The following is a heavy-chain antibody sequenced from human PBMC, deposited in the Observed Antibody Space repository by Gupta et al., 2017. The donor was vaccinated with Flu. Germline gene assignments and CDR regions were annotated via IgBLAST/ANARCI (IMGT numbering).Heavy chain of an antibody. CDR3: ARDTTRGYSSEFFGMDV. CDR2: VYRSGSP. D-gene: IGHD5-12*01. Sequence: WIRQAPGKGLEWTGSVYRSGSPHYHPSLKSRITMSVDTSKKTFSLTLSSVTAADTARYYCARDTTRGYSSEFFGMDVWGQGTTVIVSS. J-gene: IGHJ6*02. V-gene: IGHV4-59*01.